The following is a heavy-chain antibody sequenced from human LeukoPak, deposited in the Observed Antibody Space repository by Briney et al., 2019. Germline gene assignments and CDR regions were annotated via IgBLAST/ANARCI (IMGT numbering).Heavy chain of an antibody. D-gene: IGHD6-19*01. CDR3: PKDLYNSSGFLRYYYYGMDV. CDR1: GFTFSSYG. V-gene: IGHV3-30*18. CDR2: ISYDGSNK. J-gene: IGHJ6*02. Sequence: GGSLRLSCAASGFTFSSYGMQWVREAPGKGREGGAVISYDGSNKYYGDSVKGRFTISRDNSKNTLYLQMNSLRAEDRAVYYCPKDLYNSSGFLRYYYYGMDVWGQGTTVTVSS.